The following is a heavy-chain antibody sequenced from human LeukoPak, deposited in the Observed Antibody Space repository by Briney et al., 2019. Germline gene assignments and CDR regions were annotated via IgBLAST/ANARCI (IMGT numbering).Heavy chain of an antibody. CDR2: IYHSGST. V-gene: IGHV4-30-2*01. Sequence: SETLSLTCTVSGGSVSSGSYYWSWIRQPPGKGLEWIGYIYHSGSTYYNPSLKSRVTISVDRSKNQFSLRLSSVTAADTAVYYCARGSSSWFDYWGQGTLVTVSS. CDR3: ARGSSSWFDY. D-gene: IGHD6-13*01. CDR1: GGSVSSGSYY. J-gene: IGHJ5*01.